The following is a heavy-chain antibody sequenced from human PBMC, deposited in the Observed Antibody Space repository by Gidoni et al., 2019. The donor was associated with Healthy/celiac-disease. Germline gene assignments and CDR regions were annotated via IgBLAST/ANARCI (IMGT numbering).Heavy chain of an antibody. D-gene: IGHD2-2*02. Sequence: EVQLLESGGGLVQPGGSLRLSCAASGFTFISYAMSWVRQAPGKGLEWVSAISGSGGSTYYADSVKGRFTISRDNSKNTLYLQMNSLRAEDTAVYYCAKDLCSTSCYITPNYYGMDVWGQGTTVTVSS. CDR1: GFTFISYA. CDR2: ISGSGGST. CDR3: AKDLCSTSCYITPNYYGMDV. J-gene: IGHJ6*02. V-gene: IGHV3-23*01.